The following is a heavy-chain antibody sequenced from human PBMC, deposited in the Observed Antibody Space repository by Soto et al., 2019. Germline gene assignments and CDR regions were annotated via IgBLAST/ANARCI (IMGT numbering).Heavy chain of an antibody. J-gene: IGHJ4*02. Sequence: EVQLLESGGGLAQPGGPLRLSCAASGFTFSGYTMAWVRQAPGKGLEWVSTISHSGESTYYAESVKGRFTISRDNSKNTLYLQMNSLRGEDTAVYFCSKDGWENWGQGTLVTVAS. CDR2: ISHSGEST. CDR3: SKDGWEN. V-gene: IGHV3-23*01. CDR1: GFTFSGYT. D-gene: IGHD6-19*01.